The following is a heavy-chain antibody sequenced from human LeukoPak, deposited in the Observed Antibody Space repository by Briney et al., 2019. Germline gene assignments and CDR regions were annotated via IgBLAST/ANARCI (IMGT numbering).Heavy chain of an antibody. Sequence: KPSETLSLTCTVSGDSISSYYWSWIRQPPGKGLEWIGYIYNSGNTNYNPSLKSRVTISIDTSKNQFSLKLSSVTAADTAVYYCARDLDGVVVTAIDYWGQGTLVTVSS. D-gene: IGHD2-21*02. CDR1: GDSISSYY. J-gene: IGHJ4*02. CDR3: ARDLDGVVVTAIDY. CDR2: IYNSGNT. V-gene: IGHV4-59*01.